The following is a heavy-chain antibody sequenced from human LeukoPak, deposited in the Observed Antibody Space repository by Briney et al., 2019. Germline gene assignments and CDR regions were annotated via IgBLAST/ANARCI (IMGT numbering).Heavy chain of an antibody. CDR1: GFTFSSYA. J-gene: IGHJ3*02. CDR2: ISSNGGST. CDR3: AKDPYRRGNDAFDI. V-gene: IGHV3-64*01. Sequence: GGSLRLSCAASGFTFSSYAMHWVRQAPGKGLEYVSAISSNGGSTYYANSVKGRFTISRDNSKNTLYLQMGSLRAEDTAVYYCAKDPYRRGNDAFDIWGQGTMVTVSS. D-gene: IGHD6-19*01.